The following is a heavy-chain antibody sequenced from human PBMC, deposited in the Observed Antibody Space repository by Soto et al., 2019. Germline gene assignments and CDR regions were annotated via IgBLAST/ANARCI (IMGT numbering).Heavy chain of an antibody. CDR3: ARTDDYGDYIRDY. Sequence: QVQLQESGPGLVKPSETLSLTCTVSGGSVSSGSYYWSWIRQPPGKGLEWIGYIYYSGSTNYNPSLNSRVTISVDTSKNQFSLKLSSVTAADTAVYYCARTDDYGDYIRDYWGQGTLVTVSS. CDR1: GGSVSSGSYY. D-gene: IGHD4-17*01. J-gene: IGHJ4*02. CDR2: IYYSGST. V-gene: IGHV4-61*01.